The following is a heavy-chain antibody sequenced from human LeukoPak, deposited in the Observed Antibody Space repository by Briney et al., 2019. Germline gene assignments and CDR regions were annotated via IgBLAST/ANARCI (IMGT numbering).Heavy chain of an antibody. CDR1: GLTFDDYA. Sequence: GGSLRLSCAASGLTFDDYAMHWVRQAPGKGLEWVSGISWNSGSIGYADSVKGRFTISRDNAKNSLYLQMNSLRAEDTALYYCAKDIQGYGIFYGMDVWGQGTTVTVSS. CDR3: AKDIQGYGIFYGMDV. V-gene: IGHV3-9*01. CDR2: ISWNSGSI. D-gene: IGHD3-16*01. J-gene: IGHJ6*02.